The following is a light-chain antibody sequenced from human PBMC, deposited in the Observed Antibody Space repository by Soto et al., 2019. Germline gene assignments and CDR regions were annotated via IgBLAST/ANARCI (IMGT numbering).Light chain of an antibody. CDR3: NSYTSSSTLPDV. Sequence: QSALTQPASVSGSPGQSITISCTGTSSDVGDYNYVSWYQQHPGKAPKVMIYDVSKRPSGVSNRFSGSKSGNTASLTISGLQAEDEADYYCNSYTSSSTLPDVFGTGTKVTVL. CDR1: SSDVGDYNY. V-gene: IGLV2-14*01. CDR2: DVS. J-gene: IGLJ1*01.